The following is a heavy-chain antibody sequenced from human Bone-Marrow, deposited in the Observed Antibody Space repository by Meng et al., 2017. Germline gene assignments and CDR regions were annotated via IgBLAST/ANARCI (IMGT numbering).Heavy chain of an antibody. Sequence: GPRVCDPSGTLSLACAVSGGSISSSNWWSWVRQPPRNGLEWIGEIYHSGNTNYNPSLKIRVTISVDKSKNQFSLKLSSVPAADTAVYYCARKGVTPRGNWFDPWGQGTLVTVSS. J-gene: IGHJ5*02. CDR1: GGSISSSNW. V-gene: IGHV4-4*02. D-gene: IGHD2-21*02. CDR2: IYHSGNT. CDR3: ARKGVTPRGNWFDP.